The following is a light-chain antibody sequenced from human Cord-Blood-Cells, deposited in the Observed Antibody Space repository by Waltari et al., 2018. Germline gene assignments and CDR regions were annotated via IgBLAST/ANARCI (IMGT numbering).Light chain of an antibody. Sequence: EIVLTQSPATLSLSPGDRATLSCRPSQSVSSYLAWYQQKPGHAPRLLIYEASNRATGIPARFSGSGSGTDFSLTVSSLEPEDFAVYYCQQLSNWLTFGGGTKVEIK. CDR2: EAS. CDR1: QSVSSY. J-gene: IGKJ4*01. CDR3: QQLSNWLT. V-gene: IGKV3-11*01.